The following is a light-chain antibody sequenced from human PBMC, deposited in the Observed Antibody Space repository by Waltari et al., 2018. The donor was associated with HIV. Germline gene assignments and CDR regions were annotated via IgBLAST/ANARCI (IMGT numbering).Light chain of an antibody. J-gene: IGKJ1*01. CDR2: GAS. CDR3: QHYNNWPRT. Sequence: EIVMTQSPATLSVSPGERATLSCRASQSVSSNLAWYQQNPGQAPRLLISGASIRATGIPARFSGSGSGTEFTLTISSLQSEDFAFYYCQHYNNWPRTFGQGTKVEIK. CDR1: QSVSSN. V-gene: IGKV3-15*01.